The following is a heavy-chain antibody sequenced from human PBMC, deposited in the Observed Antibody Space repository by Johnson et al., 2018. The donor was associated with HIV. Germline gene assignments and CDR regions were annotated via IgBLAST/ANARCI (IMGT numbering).Heavy chain of an antibody. Sequence: VQLVESGGGVVQPGRSLRLSCAASGFTFDDYGMSWVRQAPGKGLEWVSGINWNGGSTGYADSVKGRFTISRDNAKNSLYLQMNSLRAEDTALYYCARDLVRYFDPYAFDIWGQGTMVTVSS. CDR2: INWNGGST. CDR3: ARDLVRYFDPYAFDI. D-gene: IGHD3-9*01. J-gene: IGHJ3*02. V-gene: IGHV3-20*04. CDR1: GFTFDDYG.